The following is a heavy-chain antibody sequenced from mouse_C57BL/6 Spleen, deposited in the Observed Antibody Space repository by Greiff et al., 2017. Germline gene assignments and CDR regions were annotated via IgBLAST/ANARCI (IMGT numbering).Heavy chain of an antibody. CDR1: GFNINDDY. D-gene: IGHD3-3*01. Sequence: EVKVLESGAELVRPGASVKLSCTASGFNINDDYMHWVKQRPEQGLEWIGWIDPEYGDTEYASKFQGKATIPADTSSNTAYLQLSSLTSEDSAVYYCTTLGDYWGQGTTLTVSS. V-gene: IGHV14-4*01. CDR2: IDPEYGDT. CDR3: TTLGDY. J-gene: IGHJ2*01.